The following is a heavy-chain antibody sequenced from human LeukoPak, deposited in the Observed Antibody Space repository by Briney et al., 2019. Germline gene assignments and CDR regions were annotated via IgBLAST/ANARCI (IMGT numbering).Heavy chain of an antibody. CDR1: GGTLSSYA. CDR3: ARARSLVVVPAAITNWFDP. V-gene: IGHV1-69*05. D-gene: IGHD2-2*02. J-gene: IGHJ5*02. CDR2: IIPIFGTA. Sequence: GASVKVSCKASGGTLSSYAISWVRQAPGQGLEWMGEIIPIFGTANYAQKFQGRVTITTDESTSTAYMELSSLRSEDTAVYYCARARSLVVVPAAITNWFDPRGQGTLVTVSS.